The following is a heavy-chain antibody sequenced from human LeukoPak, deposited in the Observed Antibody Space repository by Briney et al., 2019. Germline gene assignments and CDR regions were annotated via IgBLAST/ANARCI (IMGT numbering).Heavy chain of an antibody. V-gene: IGHV4-59*01. CDR2: MYYSGNA. CDR3: ARGKYYFDY. J-gene: IGHJ4*02. Sequence: PSETLSLTCTVSVDSISGYYWSWIRQPPGKGLEWIGYMYYSGNANYNPSLKSRLTTSLDTSKNQFSLKLSSVTAADTAVYYCARGKYYFDYWGQGTLVTVSS. CDR1: VDSISGYY.